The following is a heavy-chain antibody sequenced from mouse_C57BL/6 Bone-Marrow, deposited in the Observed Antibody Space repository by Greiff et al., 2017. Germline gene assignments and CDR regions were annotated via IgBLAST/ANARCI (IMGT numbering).Heavy chain of an antibody. Sequence: VQLHQSGAELVKPGASVKMSCKASGYTFTSYWITWVKQRPGQGLEWIGDIYPGSGSPNYNEKFKSKATLTVDTSSSTAYMQLSSLTSEDSAVYYCARWFTTVGDYWGQGTTLTVSS. CDR2: IYPGSGSP. CDR1: GYTFTSYW. J-gene: IGHJ2*01. V-gene: IGHV1-55*01. D-gene: IGHD1-1*01. CDR3: ARWFTTVGDY.